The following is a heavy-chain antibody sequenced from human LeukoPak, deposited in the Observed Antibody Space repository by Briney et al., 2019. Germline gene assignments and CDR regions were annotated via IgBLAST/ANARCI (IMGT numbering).Heavy chain of an antibody. CDR1: GFSFRSYA. CDR3: AREGSSEWELLRSYDY. V-gene: IGHV3-30-3*01. Sequence: PGSSLTLSCAASGFSFRSYAMHWVRQAPGKGLEKVAVISYDGSNKYYADSVKGRFTISRDNSKNTLYLQMNSLRAEDTAVYYCAREGSSEWELLRSYDYWGQGTLVTVSS. J-gene: IGHJ4*02. D-gene: IGHD1-26*01. CDR2: ISYDGSNK.